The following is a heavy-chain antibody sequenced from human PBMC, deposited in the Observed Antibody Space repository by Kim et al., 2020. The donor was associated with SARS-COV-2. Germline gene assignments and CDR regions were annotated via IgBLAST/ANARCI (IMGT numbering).Heavy chain of an antibody. V-gene: IGHV4-59*08. J-gene: IGHJ6*03. Sequence: NPSLESRVTMSVDTSKDQFSLKLSSVTAADSAVYYCARRQKYYYFYYMDVWGKGTTVTVSS. CDR3: ARRQKYYYFYYMDV.